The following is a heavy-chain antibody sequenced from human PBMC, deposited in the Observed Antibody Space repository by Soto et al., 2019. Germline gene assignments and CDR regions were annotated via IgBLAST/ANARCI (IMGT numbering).Heavy chain of an antibody. V-gene: IGHV4-30-4*01. CDR2: VYYSGTT. CDR3: VTVNLVGAAYYFDY. Sequence: PSETLSLTCTVSGGSIRNGDYYWGWIRQPPGKGLEWIGYVYYSGTTYSQPSLNSRVSISVDTSENQFSLRLTSVTAADTAVYYCVTVNLVGAAYYFDYWGPGTLVTVSS. J-gene: IGHJ4*02. CDR1: GGSIRNGDYY. D-gene: IGHD1-26*01.